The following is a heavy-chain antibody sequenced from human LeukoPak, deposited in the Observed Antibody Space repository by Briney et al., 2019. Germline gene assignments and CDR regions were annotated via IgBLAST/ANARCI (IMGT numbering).Heavy chain of an antibody. CDR3: RRNGDYVSWEVDAFDI. CDR2: INHSGST. CDR1: GGSFSGYY. J-gene: IGHJ3*02. D-gene: IGHD4-17*01. V-gene: IGHV4-34*01. Sequence: SETLSLTCAVYGGSFSGYYWSWLRQPPGKGLEWLGEINHSGSTNYNPSLKSRVTISVDTSKNQFSLKLSSVTAADTAVYYCRRNGDYVSWEVDAFDIWGQGTMVTVSS.